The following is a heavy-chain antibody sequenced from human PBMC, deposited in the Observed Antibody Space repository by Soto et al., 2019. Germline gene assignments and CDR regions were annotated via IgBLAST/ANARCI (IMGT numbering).Heavy chain of an antibody. J-gene: IGHJ4*02. CDR3: ARAPRGNYGYPSYFDY. CDR2: IYCSGST. CDR1: GGSIINSSLY. Sequence: SETLSLTCSVSGGSIINSSLYWGWIRQPPGKGLEWLGSIYCSGSTYYNPSLKSRGTIFVDTSKNQFSLRLNSVTAADTAVYYCARAPRGNYGYPSYFDYWGQGTLVTVSS. D-gene: IGHD3-10*01. V-gene: IGHV4-39*01.